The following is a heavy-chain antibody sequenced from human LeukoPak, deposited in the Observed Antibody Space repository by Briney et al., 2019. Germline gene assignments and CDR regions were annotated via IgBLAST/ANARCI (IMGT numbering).Heavy chain of an antibody. V-gene: IGHV1-46*01. CDR2: INPSGGST. Sequence: SVKVSCKDSGGTFSSYSINWVRQAPGQGLEWMGIINPSGGSTSYAQKFQGRVTMTRDMSTSTVYMELSSLRSEDTAVYYCARDSIVVVPAAKHYYYYMDVWGKGTTVTVSS. CDR1: GGTFSSYS. J-gene: IGHJ6*03. D-gene: IGHD2-2*01. CDR3: ARDSIVVVPAAKHYYYYMDV.